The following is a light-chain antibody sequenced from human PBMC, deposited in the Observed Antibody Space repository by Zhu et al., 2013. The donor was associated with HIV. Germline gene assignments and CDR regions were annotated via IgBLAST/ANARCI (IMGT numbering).Light chain of an antibody. V-gene: IGKV1-39*01. Sequence: DIQMTQSPSTLSASVGDRVTITCRASQSISSYLNWYQQKPGKAPKLLISAASTLQSGVPSRFNGSGSGTDFTLTISCLQSEDFATYYCQQYYYYPPYTFGQGTKLEIK. CDR3: QQYYYYPPYT. CDR2: AAS. J-gene: IGKJ2*01. CDR1: QSISSY.